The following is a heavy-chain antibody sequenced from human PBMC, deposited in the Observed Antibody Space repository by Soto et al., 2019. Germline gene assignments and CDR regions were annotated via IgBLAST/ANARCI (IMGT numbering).Heavy chain of an antibody. CDR2: IQSGGTT. J-gene: IGHJ6*04. Sequence: EVQLVESGGALVQPGGSLRLSCAASGFTVSSKYMSWVRQAPGKGLEWVSLIQSGGTTYYADSVKGRFTISRDTSENTXXXXXXXXXXXXXXXXXXXXXXXLCDGGRCYGVPLDVWGKGTTVTVSS. CDR3: XXXXXLCDGGRCYGVPLDV. CDR1: GFTVSSKY. D-gene: IGHD2-15*01. V-gene: IGHV3-66*01.